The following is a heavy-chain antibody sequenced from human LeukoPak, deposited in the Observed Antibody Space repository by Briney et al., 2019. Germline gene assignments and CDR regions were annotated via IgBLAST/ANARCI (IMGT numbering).Heavy chain of an antibody. CDR3: ASGGLYRCSSTSCHWGYMDV. CDR1: GGTFSSYA. V-gene: IGHV1-69*06. CDR2: IIPIFGTA. D-gene: IGHD2-2*01. J-gene: IGHJ6*03. Sequence: ASVKVSCKASGGTFSSYAISWVRQAPGQGLEWMGGIIPIFGTANYAQKFQGRVTITADKSTSTAYMELSSLRSEDTAVYYCASGGLYRCSSTSCHWGYMDVWGKGTTVTVSS.